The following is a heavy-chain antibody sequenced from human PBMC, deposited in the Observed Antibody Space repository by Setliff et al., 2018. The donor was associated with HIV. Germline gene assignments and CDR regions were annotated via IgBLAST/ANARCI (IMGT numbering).Heavy chain of an antibody. J-gene: IGHJ4*02. Sequence: SETLSLTCTVSGGSVRGDPYYWSWIRKSAGKGLEWIGRIYATGGTNDNPSLKSRVTISLATSTNQFSLRLTSVTAADTAVYYGAREQRLRYFDDWGQGALVTVSS. V-gene: IGHV4-61*02. CDR1: GGSVRGDPYY. CDR2: IYATGGT. CDR3: AREQRLRYFDD. D-gene: IGHD6-25*01.